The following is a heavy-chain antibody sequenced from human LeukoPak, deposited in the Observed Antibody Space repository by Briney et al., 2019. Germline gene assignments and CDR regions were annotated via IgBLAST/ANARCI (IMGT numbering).Heavy chain of an antibody. J-gene: IGHJ5*02. CDR1: GGTFSNSA. CDR2: IIPILGIV. CDR3: ARLDKDTVVVPGSTGDSWLDP. Sequence: GASVKVSCKTSGGTFSNSAISWVRQAPGQGLEWMGRIIPILGIVKYAQIFQGRAAITADKSINTAYMELSSLRSDDTAVYYCARLDKDTVVVPGSTGDSWLDPWGQGTLVTVSS. D-gene: IGHD2-2*01. V-gene: IGHV1-69*04.